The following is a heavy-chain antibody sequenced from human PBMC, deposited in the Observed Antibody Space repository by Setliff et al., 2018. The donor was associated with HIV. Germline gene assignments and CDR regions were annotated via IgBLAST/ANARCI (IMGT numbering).Heavy chain of an antibody. CDR3: ARGGCSSTSCYNYYYYGMDV. CDR1: GGSISSGDYY. J-gene: IGHJ6*02. Sequence: KTSETLSLTCTVSGGSISSGDYYWSWIRQPPGKGLEWIGYIYYSGSTYYNPSLKSRVTISVDTSKNQFSLKLSSVTAADTAVYYCARGGCSSTSCYNYYYYGMDVWGQGTTVTVSS. V-gene: IGHV4-30-4*08. D-gene: IGHD2-2*01. CDR2: IYYSGST.